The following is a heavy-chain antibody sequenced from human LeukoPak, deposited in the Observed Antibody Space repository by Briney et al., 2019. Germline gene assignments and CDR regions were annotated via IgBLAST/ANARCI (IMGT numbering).Heavy chain of an antibody. Sequence: SQTLSLTCTVSGGSISSDTYYWSWIRQPAGKGLEWIGRIFTSGRIDYNPSLRSRFAMSVDTSKNQFSLKMSSVTAADTAVYFCARVQFGAAGSFDCWGQGTLVTVSS. D-gene: IGHD6-19*01. CDR1: GGSISSDTYY. CDR2: IFTSGRI. J-gene: IGHJ4*02. V-gene: IGHV4-61*02. CDR3: ARVQFGAAGSFDC.